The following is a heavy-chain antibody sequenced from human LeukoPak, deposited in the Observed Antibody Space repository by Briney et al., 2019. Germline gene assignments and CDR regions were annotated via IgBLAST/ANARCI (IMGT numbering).Heavy chain of an antibody. J-gene: IGHJ4*02. V-gene: IGHV3-23*01. CDR2: ISGSGGST. CDR1: GFTFSSYA. D-gene: IGHD3-22*01. Sequence: GGSLRLSCAASGFTFSSYAMSWVRQAPGKGLEWVSAISGSGGSTYYADSVKGRFTISRDNSKNTLYLQMNSLRAEDTAVYYCAKALHHYDSSGYYLYYFDYWGQGTLVTVSS. CDR3: AKALHHYDSSGYYLYYFDY.